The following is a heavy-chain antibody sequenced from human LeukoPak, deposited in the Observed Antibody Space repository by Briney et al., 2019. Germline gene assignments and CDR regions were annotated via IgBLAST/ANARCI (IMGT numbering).Heavy chain of an antibody. CDR2: IDWDDDK. CDR3: ARIRYSSGWYAFDI. Sequence: SGPTLVNPTQTLTLTCTFSGFSLSTSGMCVSWIRQPPGKALEWLARIDWDDDKYYSTSLETRLTISKDTSKNQVVLTMTNMDPVDTATYYCARIRYSSGWYAFDIWGQGTMVTVSS. V-gene: IGHV2-70*11. D-gene: IGHD6-19*01. CDR1: GFSLSTSGMC. J-gene: IGHJ3*02.